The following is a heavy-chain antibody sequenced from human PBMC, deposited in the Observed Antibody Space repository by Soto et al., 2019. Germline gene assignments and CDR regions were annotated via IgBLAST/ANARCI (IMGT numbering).Heavy chain of an antibody. CDR2: INHSGST. J-gene: IGHJ3*02. CDR3: ARRTRVVVVVPAAMRAAIDI. CDR1: GGSFSDYY. Sequence: PSETLSLTCAVYGGSFSDYYWSWIRQPPGKGLEWIGEINHSGSTNYNPSLKSRVTISVDTSKNQFSLKLSSVTAADTALYYCARRTRVVVVVPAAMRAAIDIWGQGTMVTVSS. V-gene: IGHV4-34*01. D-gene: IGHD2-2*01.